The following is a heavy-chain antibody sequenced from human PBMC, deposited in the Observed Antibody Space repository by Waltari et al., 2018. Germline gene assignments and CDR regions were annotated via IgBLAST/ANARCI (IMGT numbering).Heavy chain of an antibody. CDR2: IYYSGST. D-gene: IGHD6-19*01. CDR3: ARLGGDSSGWPFDY. CDR1: GGSISSSSYY. V-gene: IGHV4-39*01. J-gene: IGHJ4*02. Sequence: QLQLQESGPGLVKPSETLSLTCTVSGGSISSSSYYWGWIRQPPGKGLEWIGSIYYSGSTYYNPSLKSRVTISVDTSKNQFSLKLSSVTAADTAVYYCARLGGDSSGWPFDYWGQGTLVTVSS.